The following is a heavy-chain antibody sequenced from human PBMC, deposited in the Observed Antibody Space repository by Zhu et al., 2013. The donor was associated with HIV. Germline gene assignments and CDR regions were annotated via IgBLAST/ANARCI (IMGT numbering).Heavy chain of an antibody. V-gene: IGHV1-2*02. D-gene: IGHD2-21*01. CDR2: INPKSGGT. CDR3: ARADRVVIDY. CDR1: TYTFTGYY. Sequence: QVQLAQSGAEVKKPGASVKVSCKASTYTFTGYYIHWVRQTPGQGLEWMGWINPKSGGTKYAQKFQGRVTMTRDTSIRTVYMELSRLKSDDTAVYYCARADRVVIDYWGQGTLVTVSS. J-gene: IGHJ4*02.